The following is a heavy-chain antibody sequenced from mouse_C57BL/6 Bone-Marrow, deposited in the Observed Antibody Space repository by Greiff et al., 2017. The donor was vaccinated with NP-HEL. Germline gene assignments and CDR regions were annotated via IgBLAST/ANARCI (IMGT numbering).Heavy chain of an antibody. J-gene: IGHJ2*01. D-gene: IGHD3-2*02. V-gene: IGHV1-81*01. CDR2: IYPRSGNT. Sequence: QVQLQQSGAELARPGASVKLSCKASGYTFTSYGISWVKQRTGQGLEWIGEIYPRSGNTYYNEKLKGKATLTADKSSSTAYMELRSLTSEDSAVYFCAREEDSSGYDYWGQGTTLTVSS. CDR1: GYTFTSYG. CDR3: AREEDSSGYDY.